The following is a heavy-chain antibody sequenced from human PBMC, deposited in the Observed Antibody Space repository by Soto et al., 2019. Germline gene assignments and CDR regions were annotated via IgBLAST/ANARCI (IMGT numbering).Heavy chain of an antibody. J-gene: IGHJ3*01. Sequence: EVQLVESGGGLVKPGGSLRLSCAASGFTFSSYSMNWVRQAPGKGLEWVSSISSSSSYIYYADSVKGRFTSSRDNAKNAVYLKINRLGGDDTAVYSCAKLGQLVGIDAFEFWGQGTMVTVSS. CDR1: GFTFSSYS. CDR3: AKLGQLVGIDAFEF. D-gene: IGHD6-6*01. CDR2: ISSSSSYI. V-gene: IGHV3-21*01.